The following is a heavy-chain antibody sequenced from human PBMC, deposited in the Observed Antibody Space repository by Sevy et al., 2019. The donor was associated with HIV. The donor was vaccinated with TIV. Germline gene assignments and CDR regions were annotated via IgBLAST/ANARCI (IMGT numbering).Heavy chain of an antibody. CDR3: ARGIAPALFQH. Sequence: GGSLRLSCAASGFTVSSNYMSWVRQAPGKGLEWVSVIYSGGSTYYADSVKGRFTISRDNSKNTLYLQMNSLRAEDTAVYYCARGIAPALFQHWGQGTLVTVSS. D-gene: IGHD6-13*01. J-gene: IGHJ1*01. V-gene: IGHV3-53*01. CDR1: GFTVSSNY. CDR2: IYSGGST.